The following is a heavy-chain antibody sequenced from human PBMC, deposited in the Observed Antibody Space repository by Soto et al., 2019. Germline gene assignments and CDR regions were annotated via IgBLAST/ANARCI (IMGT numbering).Heavy chain of an antibody. CDR2: ISYDGSNK. D-gene: IGHD1-26*01. J-gene: IGHJ6*02. CDR1: GFTFSSYG. Sequence: GGSLRLSCAASGFTFSSYGMHWVRQAPGKGLEWVAVISYDGSNKYYADSVKGRFTISRDDSKNTLYLQMNSLRAEDTAVYYCAKDVVVGATTGLGDYYYYYGMDVWGQGTTVTVSS. CDR3: AKDVVVGATTGLGDYYYYYGMDV. V-gene: IGHV3-30*18.